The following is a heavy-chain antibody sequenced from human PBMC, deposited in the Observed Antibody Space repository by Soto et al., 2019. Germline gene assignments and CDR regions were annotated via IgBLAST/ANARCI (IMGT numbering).Heavy chain of an antibody. CDR3: AKDRSPRAVVLSSGMDV. Sequence: GGSLRLSCAASGFTFSSYAMSWVRQAPGKGLEWVSAISGSGGSTYYADSVKGRFTISRDNSKNTLYLQMNSLRAEDTAVYYCAKDRSPRAVVLSSGMDVWGQGTTVTVSS. D-gene: IGHD2-15*01. CDR1: GFTFSSYA. J-gene: IGHJ6*02. V-gene: IGHV3-23*01. CDR2: ISGSGGST.